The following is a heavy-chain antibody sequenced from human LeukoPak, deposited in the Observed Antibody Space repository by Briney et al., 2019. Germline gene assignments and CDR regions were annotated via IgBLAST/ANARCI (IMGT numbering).Heavy chain of an antibody. V-gene: IGHV4-59*01. D-gene: IGHD2-21*02. CDR3: ARGGMKMTYYFDY. CDR2: ISYSGTT. J-gene: IGHJ4*02. Sequence: SETLSLTCTVSGDSIGSYYWNWIRQPPGKGQEWIGYISYSGTTIYNPSLTSRVTISLDTSKNQFSLKLSSVTAADTAVYYCARGGMKMTYYFDYWGQGTLVTVSS. CDR1: GDSIGSYY.